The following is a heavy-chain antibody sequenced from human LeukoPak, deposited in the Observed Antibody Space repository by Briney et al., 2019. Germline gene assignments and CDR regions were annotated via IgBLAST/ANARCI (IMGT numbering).Heavy chain of an antibody. V-gene: IGHV4-39*01. CDR1: GGSISNSSYY. CDR2: IYYSGST. Sequence: SETLSLTCTVSGGSISNSSYYWGWIRQPPGKGLEWIGSIYYSGSTYYNPSLKSRVTISVDTSKNQFSLKLSSVTAADTAVYYCGAYSSGWLGIDYWGQGTLVTVSS. J-gene: IGHJ4*02. CDR3: GAYSSGWLGIDY. D-gene: IGHD6-19*01.